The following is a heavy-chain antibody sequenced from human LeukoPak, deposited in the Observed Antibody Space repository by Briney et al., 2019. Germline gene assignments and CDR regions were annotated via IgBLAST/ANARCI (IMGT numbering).Heavy chain of an antibody. V-gene: IGHV4-39*01. J-gene: IGHJ4*02. CDR1: GGSISTNDYN. D-gene: IGHD3/OR15-3a*01. Sequence: PSETLSLTCTVSGGSISTNDYNWGWIRQPRGKGLEWIGSINYSGSTYYNPSLKSGVTMSVDAPKNQFILKLSSVTAADAAVYYCATTPRTRQENEFDYWGQGTLVTVSS. CDR3: ATTPRTRQENEFDY. CDR2: INYSGST.